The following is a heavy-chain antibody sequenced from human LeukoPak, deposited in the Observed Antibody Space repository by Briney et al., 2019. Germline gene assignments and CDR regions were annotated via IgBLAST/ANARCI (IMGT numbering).Heavy chain of an antibody. V-gene: IGHV5-51*01. D-gene: IGHD3-16*01. CDR2: IYPGDSGT. CDR1: GYSFTSYW. CDR3: ARCRFGYYYGMDV. J-gene: IGHJ6*02. Sequence: GESLKISCKGSGYSFTSYWIGWVRQMPGKGLEWMGIIYPGDSGTRYSPSFQGQVTISADKSISTAYLQWSSLKASDTAMYYCARCRFGYYYGMDVWGQGTTVTVSS.